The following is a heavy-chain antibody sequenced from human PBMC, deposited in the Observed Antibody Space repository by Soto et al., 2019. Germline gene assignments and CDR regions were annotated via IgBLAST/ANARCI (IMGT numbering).Heavy chain of an antibody. CDR3: ATGGANILTPWGAFDI. J-gene: IGHJ3*02. CDR1: GYTLTELS. V-gene: IGHV1-24*01. D-gene: IGHD3-9*01. CDR2: FDPEDGET. Sequence: ASVKVSCKVSGYTLTELSMHWVRQAPGKGLEWMGGFDPEDGETIYAQKFQGRVTMTEDTSTDTAYMELSSLRSEDTAVYYCATGGANILTPWGAFDIWGQGTMVTVSS.